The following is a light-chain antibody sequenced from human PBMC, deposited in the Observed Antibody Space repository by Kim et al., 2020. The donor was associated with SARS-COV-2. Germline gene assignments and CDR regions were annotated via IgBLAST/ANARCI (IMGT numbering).Light chain of an antibody. CDR2: YAS. J-gene: IGKJ2*01. Sequence: SLTTKEKVTITCRASHSNGMILHWYQQKPGQSPKLLIKYASQSFSGVPSRFSGSGSGTDFTLTISSLEAEDAATYYCHQSGGLPHTFGQGTKLEI. CDR3: HQSGGLPHT. CDR1: HSNGMI. V-gene: IGKV6-21*01.